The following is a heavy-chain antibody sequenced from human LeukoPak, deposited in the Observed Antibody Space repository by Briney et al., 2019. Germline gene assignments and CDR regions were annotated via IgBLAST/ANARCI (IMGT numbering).Heavy chain of an antibody. Sequence: ASVKVSCKASGYTFTSYYMHWVRQAPGQGLEWMGWINPNSGGTNYAQKFQGRVTMTRDTPISTVYMEMSRLRSDDTAVYYCARESVPAVAARRGLNYWGQGTLVAVSS. J-gene: IGHJ4*02. CDR1: GYTFTSYY. CDR3: ARESVPAVAARRGLNY. D-gene: IGHD6-6*01. V-gene: IGHV1-2*02. CDR2: INPNSGGT.